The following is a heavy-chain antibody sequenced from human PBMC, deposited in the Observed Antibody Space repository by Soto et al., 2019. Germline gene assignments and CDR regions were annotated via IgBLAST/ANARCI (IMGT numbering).Heavy chain of an antibody. CDR1: GFRFSSYA. J-gene: IGHJ6*02. Sequence: QPGGSLRLSCAAPGFRFSSYAMSWVRQAPGQGPEWPSVISASGGSAYYADSVRGRFTISRDNSKNTLYLQMKSLGAEDTAVYYCASSSALWHGMDAWGQGTTVTVSS. D-gene: IGHD6-6*01. CDR3: ASSSALWHGMDA. V-gene: IGHV3-23*01. CDR2: ISASGGSA.